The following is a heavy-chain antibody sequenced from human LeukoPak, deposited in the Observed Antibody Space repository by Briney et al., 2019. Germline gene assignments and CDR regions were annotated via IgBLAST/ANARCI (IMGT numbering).Heavy chain of an antibody. Sequence: PGESLKTSCKGSGYSFTSYWIGWVRQMPGKGLEWMGIIYPGDSDTRYSPSFQGQVTISADKSISTAYLQWSSLKASDTAMYYCARSYYDFWSGYSPFCYWGQGTLVTVSS. V-gene: IGHV5-51*01. D-gene: IGHD3-3*01. J-gene: IGHJ4*02. CDR1: GYSFTSYW. CDR3: ARSYYDFWSGYSPFCY. CDR2: IYPGDSDT.